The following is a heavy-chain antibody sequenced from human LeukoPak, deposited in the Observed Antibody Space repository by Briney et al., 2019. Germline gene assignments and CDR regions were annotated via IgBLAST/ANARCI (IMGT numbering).Heavy chain of an antibody. Sequence: SETLSLTCSVSGASSSNHFWSWIRQPPGKGLEWLGSISRSGHTNYNPSLKSRVTMSVATSKNHFSLNLTSMTAADTAIYYCARLSFGDSHFDQWGQGTLVSVSS. V-gene: IGHV4-59*08. D-gene: IGHD3-10*01. CDR3: ARLSFGDSHFDQ. CDR2: ISRSGHT. J-gene: IGHJ4*02. CDR1: GASSSNHF.